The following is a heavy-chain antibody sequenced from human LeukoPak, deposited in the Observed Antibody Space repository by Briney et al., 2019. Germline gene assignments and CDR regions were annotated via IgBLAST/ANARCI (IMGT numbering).Heavy chain of an antibody. CDR3: AREARVGGALQY. CDR1: GLTFSTYW. D-gene: IGHD1-26*01. CDR2: INPDGSIR. V-gene: IGHV3-74*03. J-gene: IGHJ4*02. Sequence: VGSLRLSCAASGLTFSTYWMHWVRQAPGKGLAWVARINPDGSIRTYANSVQGRVTISRDTAKDTLFLQMNSLRAEDTAVYYCAREARVGGALQYWGQGTPVTVSS.